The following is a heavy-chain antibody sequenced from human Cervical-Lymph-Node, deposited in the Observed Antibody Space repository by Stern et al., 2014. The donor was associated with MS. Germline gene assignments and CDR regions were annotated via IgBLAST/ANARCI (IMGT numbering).Heavy chain of an antibody. CDR1: GGSINNNAYY. V-gene: IGHV4-39*01. Sequence: QLQLQESGPRLVTPSETLSLTCTVSGGSINNNAYYWGWIRQPPGKGLEWIGSVFYSGNTYYNPSLKSRATVSVDTSKIQFSLKLMSVTAADTAVYYCAKIHRAFANQGHWGQGVLVTVSS. J-gene: IGHJ1*01. CDR2: VFYSGNT. CDR3: AKIHRAFANQGH. D-gene: IGHD3-16*01.